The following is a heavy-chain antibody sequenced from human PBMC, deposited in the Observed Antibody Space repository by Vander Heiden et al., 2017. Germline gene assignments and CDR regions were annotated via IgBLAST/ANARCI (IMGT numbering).Heavy chain of an antibody. Sequence: QVQLVQSGAEVKKPGASVKVSCKVSGYTLTELSMHWVRQAPGKGLEWMGGFDPEDGETIYAQKVQGRVTMTEDTSTDTAYMELRRMRSEDTAVYYFATDPGSSGYYYSDYWGQGTLVTVSS. D-gene: IGHD3-22*01. CDR1: GYTLTELS. CDR3: ATDPGSSGYYYSDY. CDR2: FDPEDGET. J-gene: IGHJ4*02. V-gene: IGHV1-24*01.